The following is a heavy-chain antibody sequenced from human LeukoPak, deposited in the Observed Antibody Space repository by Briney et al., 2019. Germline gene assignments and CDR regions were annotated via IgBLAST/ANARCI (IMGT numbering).Heavy chain of an antibody. CDR3: ARMYSSSWYWGGYFDY. J-gene: IGHJ4*02. D-gene: IGHD6-13*01. Sequence: GASVKVSCKASGYTFTSYAMHWVRQAPGQRLEWMGWINAGNGNTKYSQKFQGRVTVARDTSASTAYMELSSLRSEDTAVYYCARMYSSSWYWGGYFDYWGQGIQVTVSS. CDR2: INAGNGNT. V-gene: IGHV1-3*01. CDR1: GYTFTSYA.